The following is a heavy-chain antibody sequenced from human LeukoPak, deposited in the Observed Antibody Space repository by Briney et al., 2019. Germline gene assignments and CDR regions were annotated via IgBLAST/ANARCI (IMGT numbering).Heavy chain of an antibody. Sequence: GGSLRLSCAASGFTVSSNYMNWVRQAPGKGLEWVSVIYSGGSTYYADSVKGRFTISRDNAKNTLYLQMNSLRAEDTAVYYCARVPLGEFKGLDPWGQGTLVTVSS. CDR3: ARVPLGEFKGLDP. CDR2: IYSGGST. J-gene: IGHJ5*02. D-gene: IGHD3-16*01. V-gene: IGHV3-53*01. CDR1: GFTVSSNY.